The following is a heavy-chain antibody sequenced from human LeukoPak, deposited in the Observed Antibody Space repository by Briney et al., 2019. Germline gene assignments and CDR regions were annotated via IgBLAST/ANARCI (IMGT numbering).Heavy chain of an antibody. CDR1: GFTFSTYS. Sequence: GGSLRLSCAASGFTFSTYSMNWVRQAPGKGLEWVSYISFSSGTIYYADSVKGRFTISRDNVENSLYLQMNSLRAEDTAVYYCAKDREELLWFGELFNDYYYYYGMDVWGQGTTVTVSS. J-gene: IGHJ6*02. CDR3: AKDREELLWFGELFNDYYYYYGMDV. V-gene: IGHV3-48*01. CDR2: ISFSSGTI. D-gene: IGHD3-10*01.